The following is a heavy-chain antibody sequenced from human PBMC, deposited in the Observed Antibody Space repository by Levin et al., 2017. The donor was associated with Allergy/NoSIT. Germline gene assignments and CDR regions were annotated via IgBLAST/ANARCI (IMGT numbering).Heavy chain of an antibody. CDR3: AREGRWGAVAGKYYYYYYMDV. D-gene: IGHD6-19*01. V-gene: IGHV4-34*01. Sequence: SQTLSLTCAVYGGSFSGYHWTWIRQPPGKGLEWIGEINHSGSTRYNPSLKSRVTISVDTSKNQISLRLSSVTAADTAVYYCAREGRWGAVAGKYYYYYYMDVWGKGTTVIVSS. CDR2: INHSGST. CDR1: GGSFSGYH. J-gene: IGHJ6*03.